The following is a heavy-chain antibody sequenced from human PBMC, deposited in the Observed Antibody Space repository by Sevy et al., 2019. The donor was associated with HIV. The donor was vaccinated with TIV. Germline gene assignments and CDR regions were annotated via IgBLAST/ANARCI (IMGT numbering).Heavy chain of an antibody. CDR1: GFTFSNAW. CDR3: TAGVGTSDFDY. J-gene: IGHJ4*02. Sequence: GGCLRLSCVASGFTFSNAWMSWVRQAPGKGLEWVGRIKSKTDGGTRDFAAPVKGRFAIARDDSKNTLSLQMDSLKTEDTALYYCTAGVGTSDFDYWGQGILVTVSS. D-gene: IGHD1-26*01. CDR2: IKSKTDGGTR. V-gene: IGHV3-15*01.